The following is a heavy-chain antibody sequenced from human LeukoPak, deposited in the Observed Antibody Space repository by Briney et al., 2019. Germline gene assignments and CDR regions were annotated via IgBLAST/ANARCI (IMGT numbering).Heavy chain of an antibody. J-gene: IGHJ5*02. Sequence: GGSLRLSCAASGFTFSSYAMSWVRQAPGKGLEWVSAISGSGGSTYYADSVEGRFTISRDNSKNTLYLQMNSLRAEDTAVYYCAKDASGYYDILTGYFYNWFDPWGQGTLVTVSS. V-gene: IGHV3-23*01. CDR2: ISGSGGST. CDR1: GFTFSSYA. D-gene: IGHD3-9*01. CDR3: AKDASGYYDILTGYFYNWFDP.